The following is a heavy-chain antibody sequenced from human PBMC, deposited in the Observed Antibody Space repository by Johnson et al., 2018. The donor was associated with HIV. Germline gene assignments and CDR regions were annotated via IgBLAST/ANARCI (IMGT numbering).Heavy chain of an antibody. Sequence: VQLVESGGGLVQPGRSLRLSCAASGFTFHDYAMHWVRQAPGKGLEWVSGISWNSGSIGYADSVKGRFTISRDNAKNSLYLQMNSLRAEDTAVYYCARVNYDSSGSFDIWGQGTMVTVSS. CDR3: ARVNYDSSGSFDI. CDR2: ISWNSGSI. CDR1: GFTFHDYA. J-gene: IGHJ3*02. D-gene: IGHD3-22*01. V-gene: IGHV3-9*01.